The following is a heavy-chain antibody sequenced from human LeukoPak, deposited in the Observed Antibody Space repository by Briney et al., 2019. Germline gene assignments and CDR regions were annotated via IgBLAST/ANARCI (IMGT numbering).Heavy chain of an antibody. CDR1: GFTFNNAW. V-gene: IGHV3-15*01. D-gene: IGHD3-22*01. CDR2: IKSKADGGAT. J-gene: IGHJ4*02. CDR3: TRYYDSNALYYFDY. Sequence: GGSLRLSCAASGFTFNNAWMTWVRQAPGKGLEWVGRIKSKADGGATDYAAPVKGRFTISRDDSKNTLYLEMNSLRTEDTAVYYCTRYYDSNALYYFDYWGQGTLVTVSS.